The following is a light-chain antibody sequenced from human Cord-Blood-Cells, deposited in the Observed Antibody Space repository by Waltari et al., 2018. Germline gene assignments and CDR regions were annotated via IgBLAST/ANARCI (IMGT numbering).Light chain of an antibody. J-gene: IGLJ2*01. CDR3: CSYAGSSTHVV. CDR2: EVS. CDR1: RSDVGSYNL. Sequence: QSVLTQPASVSGSPGQSITISCTGTRSDVGSYNLVSWYQQHPGKAPKLMIYEVSKRPSGVSNRFSGSKSGNTASLTISGLQAEDEADYYCCSYAGSSTHVVFGGGTKLTVL. V-gene: IGLV2-23*02.